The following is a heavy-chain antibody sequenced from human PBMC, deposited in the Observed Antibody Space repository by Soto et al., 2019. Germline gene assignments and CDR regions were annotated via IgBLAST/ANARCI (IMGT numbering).Heavy chain of an antibody. D-gene: IGHD3-3*01. CDR3: AYHPGAVSEDYYGMDV. J-gene: IGHJ6*02. CDR2: IVVGSGNT. CDR1: GFTFTSSA. V-gene: IGHV1-58*01. Sequence: GASVKVSCKASGFTFTSSAVQWVRQARGQRLEWIGWIVVGSGNTNYAQKFQERVTITRDMSTSTAYMELSSLRSEDTAVYYCAYHPGAVSEDYYGMDVWGQGTTDTVSS.